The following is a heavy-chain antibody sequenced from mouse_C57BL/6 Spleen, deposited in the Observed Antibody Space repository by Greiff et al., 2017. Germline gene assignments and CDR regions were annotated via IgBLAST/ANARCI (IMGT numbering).Heavy chain of an antibody. D-gene: IGHD3-2*02. CDR3: ARGSSGYVWFAY. J-gene: IGHJ3*01. V-gene: IGHV3-1*01. CDR2: ISYSGST. Sequence: DVKLVESGPGMVKPSQSLSLTCTVTGYSITSGYDWHWIRHFPGNKLEWMGYISYSGSTNYNPSLKSRISITHDTSKNHFFLKLNSVTTEDTATYYCARGSSGYVWFAYWGQGTLVTVSA. CDR1: GYSITSGYD.